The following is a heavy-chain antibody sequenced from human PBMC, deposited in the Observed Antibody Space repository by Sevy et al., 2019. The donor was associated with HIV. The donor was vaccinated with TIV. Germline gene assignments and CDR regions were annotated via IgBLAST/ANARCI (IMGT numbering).Heavy chain of an antibody. Sequence: ETLSLTCTVSGGSISLYYWSWIRQPAGKGLEWIGHIYGSGSTSYNPSLKSRVTMSVDTSQNQISLKLTSVTAADTAVYYCAREAKLGAPLGYWSQGTLVTVSS. D-gene: IGHD3-16*01. CDR1: GGSISLYY. CDR2: IYGSGST. J-gene: IGHJ4*02. CDR3: AREAKLGAPLGY. V-gene: IGHV4-4*07.